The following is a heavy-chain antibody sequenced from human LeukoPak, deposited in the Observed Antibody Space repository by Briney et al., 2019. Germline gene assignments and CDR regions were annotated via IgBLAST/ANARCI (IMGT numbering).Heavy chain of an antibody. CDR2: IYYSGST. D-gene: IGHD6-13*01. Sequence: SETLSLTCTVSGGSITNYYWTWIRQPPGKELEWLGFIYYSGSTNYSPSLKSRVTISVDTSKNQFSLKLSSVTAADTAVYYCARVEKYSSSSYYYGMDVWGQGTTVTVSS. J-gene: IGHJ6*02. CDR1: GGSITNYY. CDR3: ARVEKYSSSSYYYGMDV. V-gene: IGHV4-59*01.